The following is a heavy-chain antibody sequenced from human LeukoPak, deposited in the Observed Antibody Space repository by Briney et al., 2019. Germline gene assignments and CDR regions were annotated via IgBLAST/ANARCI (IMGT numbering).Heavy chain of an antibody. D-gene: IGHD1/OR15-1a*01. J-gene: IGHJ4*02. Sequence: PSEALSLTCTVSGGSISSSSYYWGWIRQPPGKGLEWIGSIYYSGSTYYNPSLKSRVTISVDTSKSQFSLKLSSVTAADPAVYYCARDRVEERKYYFDYWGQGTLVTVAS. CDR2: IYYSGST. V-gene: IGHV4-39*02. CDR3: ARDRVEERKYYFDY. CDR1: GGSISSSSYY.